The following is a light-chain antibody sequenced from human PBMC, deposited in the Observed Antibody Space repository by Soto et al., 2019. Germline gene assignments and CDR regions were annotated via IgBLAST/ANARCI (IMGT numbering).Light chain of an antibody. CDR3: QQSDSYPYT. Sequence: DIQMTQSPSSLSVSVGDRVTITCRASQSITNYLNWYQQKPGKAPKLLVYAASSLQSGVPSRFSGNGSGTGITLTISSLQPEDFETYYCQQSDSYPYTFGQGTKLEIK. CDR2: AAS. J-gene: IGKJ2*01. V-gene: IGKV1-39*01. CDR1: QSITNY.